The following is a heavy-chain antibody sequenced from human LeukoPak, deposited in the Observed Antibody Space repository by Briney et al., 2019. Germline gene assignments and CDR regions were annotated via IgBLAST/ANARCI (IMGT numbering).Heavy chain of an antibody. V-gene: IGHV4-59*01. J-gene: IGHJ5*02. D-gene: IGHD3-10*01. CDR3: ARKGEHYYDSGKLWPAWFDL. CDR1: GGSSSSYY. CDR2: IHSSGST. Sequence: SETLSLTCSVSGGSSSSYYWSWIRQPPGKGLELIGYIHSSGSTYYNPSLTSRVTISVDMSNNMFSLKLTSVTTADTAVYYCARKGEHYYDSGKLWPAWFDLWGQGTLVTVSS.